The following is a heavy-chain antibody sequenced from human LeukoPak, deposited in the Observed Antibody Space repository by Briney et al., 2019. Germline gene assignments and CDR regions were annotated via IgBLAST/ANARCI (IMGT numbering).Heavy chain of an antibody. D-gene: IGHD1-26*01. CDR2: MNPNSGNT. CDR3: ARTRTRHSGSPGY. Sequence: ASVKVSCTASGYTFTSYDINWVRQATGQGLEWMGWMNPNSGNTGYAQKFQGRVTMTRNNSISTAYMELSSLRSEDTAAYYCARTRTRHSGSPGYWGQGTLVTVSS. V-gene: IGHV1-8*01. J-gene: IGHJ4*02. CDR1: GYTFTSYD.